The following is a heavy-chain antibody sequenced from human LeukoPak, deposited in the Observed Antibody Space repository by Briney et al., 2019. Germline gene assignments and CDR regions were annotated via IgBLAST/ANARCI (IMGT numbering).Heavy chain of an antibody. D-gene: IGHD2/OR15-2a*01. V-gene: IGHV3-23*01. CDR2: FSGSGGST. CDR3: ARSGLSRFGF. Sequence: PGGSLRLSCAASGFIFSNYAMSWVRQAPGKGLQWVSAFSGSGGSTYYADPVRGRFTISRDNSRNTLYLQTTSLRAEDTAVYYCARSGLSRFGFWGQGTLVTVSS. CDR1: GFIFSNYA. J-gene: IGHJ4*02.